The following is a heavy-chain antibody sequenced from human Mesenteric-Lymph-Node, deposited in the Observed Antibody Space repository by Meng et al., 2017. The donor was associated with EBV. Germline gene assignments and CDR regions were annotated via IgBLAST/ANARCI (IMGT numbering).Heavy chain of an antibody. Sequence: QVQLQDSGPGLVKPSQTLSLTCTVAGVSISSGDYYWSWVRQPPGKGLEWIGYIYYSGSPYSDPSLKSRLTISVDTSKNQFSLKLNSVTAADTAVYYCARGSWSDPVGLDLWGRGTLVTVSS. V-gene: IGHV4-30-4*01. D-gene: IGHD2-15*01. CDR1: GVSISSGDYY. CDR2: IYYSGSP. CDR3: ARGSWSDPVGLDL. J-gene: IGHJ2*01.